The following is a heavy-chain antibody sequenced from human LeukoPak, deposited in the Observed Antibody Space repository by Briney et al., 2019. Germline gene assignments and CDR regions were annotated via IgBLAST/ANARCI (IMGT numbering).Heavy chain of an antibody. V-gene: IGHV3-64*01. D-gene: IGHD3-9*01. CDR1: GFTFSSYA. CDR2: ISSNGGST. J-gene: IGHJ4*02. Sequence: PGGSLRLSCAASGFTFSSYAMHWVRQAPGKGLDYVSAISSNGGSTYYANSVKGRFTISRDNSKNTLYLQMGSLRAEDMAVYYCARLRYDILTGFLLDYWGQGTLVTVSS. CDR3: ARLRYDILTGFLLDY.